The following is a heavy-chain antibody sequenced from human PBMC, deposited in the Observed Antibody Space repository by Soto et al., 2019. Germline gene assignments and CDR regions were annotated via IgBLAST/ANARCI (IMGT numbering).Heavy chain of an antibody. J-gene: IGHJ4*02. CDR1: GFIFSNYW. D-gene: IGHD3-22*01. V-gene: IGHV3-7*05. Sequence: PGGSLRLSCAASGFIFSNYWMSWVRQAPGKGPEWVANIKEDGSQKHYVDSMKGRLSISRDNAKNSLYLQMNSLRAEDTAVYYCARSVEYDRKHIYRHFDYWGQGTLVTV. CDR3: ARSVEYDRKHIYRHFDY. CDR2: IKEDGSQK.